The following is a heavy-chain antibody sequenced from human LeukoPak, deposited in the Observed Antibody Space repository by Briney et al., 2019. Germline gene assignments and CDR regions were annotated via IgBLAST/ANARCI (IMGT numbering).Heavy chain of an antibody. Sequence: PGRSLRLSCAASGFTFSSYGMHWVRQAPGKGLEWVAVISYDGSNKYYADSVKGRFTISRDNAKNSLYLQMNSLRAEDTAVYYCARGNGYDYYFDYWGQGTTVTVSS. CDR1: GFTFSSYG. CDR2: ISYDGSNK. CDR3: ARGNGYDYYFDY. D-gene: IGHD5-12*01. J-gene: IGHJ4*03. V-gene: IGHV3-30*03.